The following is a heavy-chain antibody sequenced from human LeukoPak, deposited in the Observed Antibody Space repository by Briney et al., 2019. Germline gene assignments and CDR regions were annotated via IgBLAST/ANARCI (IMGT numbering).Heavy chain of an antibody. Sequence: GSSVKVSCKASGGTFSSYAIRWVRQAPGQGLEWMGGIIPIFGTANYAQKFQGRATITADESTSTAYMELSSLRSEDTAVYYCARVRTELSGYGPLGFDYWGQGTLVTVSS. J-gene: IGHJ4*02. CDR1: GGTFSSYA. D-gene: IGHD5-12*01. V-gene: IGHV1-69*01. CDR2: IIPIFGTA. CDR3: ARVRTELSGYGPLGFDY.